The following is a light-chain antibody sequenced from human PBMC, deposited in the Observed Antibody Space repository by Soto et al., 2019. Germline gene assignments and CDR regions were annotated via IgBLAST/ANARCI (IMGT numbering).Light chain of an antibody. CDR1: QDISTW. J-gene: IGKJ5*01. V-gene: IGKV1-12*01. Sequence: DIQITQSPSSVSASVGDRVTITCRASQDISTWLAWYQQKPGKAPKLLIYAASSLFSGVPSRFSGSGSGTDFTLTISSLQPEDFATYYCQQADSLPLVTFGQGTRLEIK. CDR2: AAS. CDR3: QQADSLPLVT.